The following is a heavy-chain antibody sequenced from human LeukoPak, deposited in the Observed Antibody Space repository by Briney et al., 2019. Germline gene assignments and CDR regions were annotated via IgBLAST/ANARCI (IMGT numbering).Heavy chain of an antibody. V-gene: IGHV4-39*07. CDR3: ATYYDTSGYRFDY. J-gene: IGHJ4*02. CDR1: GGSISSSSYY. D-gene: IGHD3-22*01. CDR2: VLRSGST. Sequence: SETLSLTCTVSGGSISSSSYYWGWIRQPPGKGLEWIGEVLRSGSTNYNPSLKSRVTMSIDKSKNQFSLKVNSVTAADTAVYYCATYYDTSGYRFDYWGQGTLVTVSS.